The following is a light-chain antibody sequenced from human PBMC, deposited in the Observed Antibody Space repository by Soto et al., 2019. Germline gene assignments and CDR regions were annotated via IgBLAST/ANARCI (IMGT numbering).Light chain of an antibody. CDR1: SGHSSSA. Sequence: QPVLTQSPSASASLGASVKMTCTLGSGHSSSAIAWHQQQPDKGPRYLMKINSDGSHSKGDGIPDRFSGSRSGAERSLTISSLQSEDEADYYCQTWGTGIRVFGGGTKLTVL. V-gene: IGLV4-69*02. J-gene: IGLJ3*02. CDR3: QTWGTGIRV. CDR2: INSDGSH.